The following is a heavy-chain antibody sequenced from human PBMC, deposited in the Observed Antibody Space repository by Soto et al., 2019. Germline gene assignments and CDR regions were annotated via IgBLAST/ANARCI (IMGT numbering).Heavy chain of an antibody. CDR1: GGSISSYY. V-gene: IGHV4-59*08. D-gene: IGHD6-19*01. J-gene: IGHJ4*02. CDR3: ARHVNVAVAGTGFDY. CDR2: IHYSGST. Sequence: QVQLQESGPGLVKPSETLSLTCTVSGGSISSYYWSWIRQPPGKGLEWIGHIHYSGSTNYNPSLRSRVTRSVVTSQNQFSLKLSSVTAADTAVYYYARHVNVAVAGTGFDYWGQGTLVTVSS.